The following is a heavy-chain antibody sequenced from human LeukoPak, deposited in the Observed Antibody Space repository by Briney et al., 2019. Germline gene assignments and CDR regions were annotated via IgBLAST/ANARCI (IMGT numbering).Heavy chain of an antibody. V-gene: IGHV4-34*01. D-gene: IGHD2-21*01. CDR2: INHSGST. J-gene: IGHJ5*02. CDR1: GGSFSGYY. CDR3: ARASQLWARGRWFDP. Sequence: KSSETLSLTCAVYGGSFSGYYWSWIRQPPGKGLEWIGEINHSGSTNYNPSLKSRVTISVDTSKNQFSLKLSSVTAADTAVYYCARASQLWARGRWFDPWGQGALVTVSS.